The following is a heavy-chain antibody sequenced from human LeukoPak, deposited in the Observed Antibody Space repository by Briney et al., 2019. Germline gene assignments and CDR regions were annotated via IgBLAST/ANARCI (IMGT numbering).Heavy chain of an antibody. CDR3: ARKEASGRSYAFDI. CDR2: IYHSGST. CDR1: GGSISSSNW. D-gene: IGHD1-14*01. Sequence: SETLSLTCAVSGGSISSSNWWTWLRQPPGKGLEWMGEIYHSGSTNYNPSLKSRVTISVDKSKNQFSLKVYSVTAADTAVYYCARKEASGRSYAFDIWGQGTMVTVSS. J-gene: IGHJ3*02. V-gene: IGHV4-4*02.